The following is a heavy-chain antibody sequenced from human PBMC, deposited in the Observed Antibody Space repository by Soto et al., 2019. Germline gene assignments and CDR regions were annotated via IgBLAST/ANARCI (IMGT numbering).Heavy chain of an antibody. CDR2: ITNIGGGT. V-gene: IGHV3-23*01. Sequence: PGGSLRLSCAASGFMFNTYAMTWVRQAPGKGLEWVATITNIGGGTYYADSVKGRFTISRDNSNNRLYLQMYSLRAEDTAVYFCANRPRYYNMDVWGQGTTVTVSS. J-gene: IGHJ6*02. CDR1: GFMFNTYA. CDR3: ANRPRYYNMDV.